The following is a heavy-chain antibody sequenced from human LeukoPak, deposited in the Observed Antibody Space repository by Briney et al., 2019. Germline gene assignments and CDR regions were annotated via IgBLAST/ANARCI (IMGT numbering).Heavy chain of an antibody. Sequence: SETLSLTCTVSGDSVSSSSYYWGWIRQPPGKGLEWIGSIYYSGTTSYNPSLKSRVTISVDTSKNQFSLKLSSVTAADTAVYYCARDGRYYDSSGYYYHAVPFDIWGQGTMVTVSS. CDR1: GDSVSSSSYY. CDR2: IYYSGTT. V-gene: IGHV4-39*07. J-gene: IGHJ3*02. CDR3: ARDGRYYDSSGYYYHAVPFDI. D-gene: IGHD3-22*01.